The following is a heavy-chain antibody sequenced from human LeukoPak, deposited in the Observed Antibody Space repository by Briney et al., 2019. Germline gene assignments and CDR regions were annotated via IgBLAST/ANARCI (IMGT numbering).Heavy chain of an antibody. CDR2: INHSGST. J-gene: IGHJ5*02. D-gene: IGHD5-24*01. CDR1: GGSFSGYY. V-gene: IGHV4-34*01. Sequence: PSETLSLTCAVYGGSFSGYYWSWIRQPPGKGLEWIGEINHSGSTNYNPSLKSRVTISVDTSKNQFSLKLSSVTAADTAVYYCAREMATIGNWFDPWGQGTLVTVSS. CDR3: AREMATIGNWFDP.